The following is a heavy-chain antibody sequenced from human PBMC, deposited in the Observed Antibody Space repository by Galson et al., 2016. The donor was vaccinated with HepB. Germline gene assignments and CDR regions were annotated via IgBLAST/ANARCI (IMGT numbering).Heavy chain of an antibody. J-gene: IGHJ4*02. CDR1: GGSISRYY. Sequence: SETLSLTCTVPGGSISRYYWNWIRQPPGKGLEWIGYMCFSGSSNYNPSLKSRVTISIDTSKNQVSLNLSSVTAADTAVYYCARKSLSGWFVDYWGQGTLVTVSS. CDR3: ARKSLSGWFVDY. V-gene: IGHV4-59*01. CDR2: MCFSGSS. D-gene: IGHD6-19*01.